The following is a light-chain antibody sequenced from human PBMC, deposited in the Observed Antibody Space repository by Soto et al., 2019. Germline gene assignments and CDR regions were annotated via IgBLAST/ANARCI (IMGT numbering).Light chain of an antibody. J-gene: IGKJ4*01. CDR1: QGISSY. V-gene: IGKV1-8*01. Sequence: AIRMTQSPSSLSASTGDRVTITCRASQGISSYLAWYQQKPGKAPKLLIYAASTLQSGVPSRFSGSGSGTDFTLTIRCLQSEDFATYYCQQYYSYPPGLTFGGGTKVDIK. CDR2: AAS. CDR3: QQYYSYPPGLT.